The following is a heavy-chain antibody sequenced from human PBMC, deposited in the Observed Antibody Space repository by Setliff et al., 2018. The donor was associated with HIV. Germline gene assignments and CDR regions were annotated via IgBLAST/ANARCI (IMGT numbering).Heavy chain of an antibody. CDR3: VRGVQSPPHYSYYYMDV. J-gene: IGHJ6*03. Sequence: SVKVSCKASRSTFNSHTINWVRQAPGQGLDWMGRIIPILGVANYAQRFQGEVAITADKSTSTAYMELTSLRFDDTAMYYCVRGVQSPPHYSYYYMDVWGEGTMVTVSS. CDR1: RSTFNSHT. CDR2: IIPILGVA. V-gene: IGHV1-69*02. D-gene: IGHD3-3*01.